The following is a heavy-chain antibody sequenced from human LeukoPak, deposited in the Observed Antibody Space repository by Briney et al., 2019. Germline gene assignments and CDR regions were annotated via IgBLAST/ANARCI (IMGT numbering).Heavy chain of an antibody. CDR2: IYYSGST. CDR3: ARHETKFLAAATFGY. J-gene: IGHJ4*02. D-gene: IGHD2-15*01. CDR1: GGSISSSSYY. Sequence: SETLSLTCTVSGGSISSSSYYWGWIRQPPGKGLEWIGSIYYSGSTYYNPSLKSRVTISVDTSKNQFSLKLSSVTAADTAVYYCARHETKFLAAATFGYWGQGTLVTVSS. V-gene: IGHV4-39*01.